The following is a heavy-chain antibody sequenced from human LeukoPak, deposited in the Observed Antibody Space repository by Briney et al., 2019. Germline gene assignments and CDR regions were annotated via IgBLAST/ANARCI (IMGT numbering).Heavy chain of an antibody. J-gene: IGHJ5*02. Sequence: GGSLRLSCAASGFTFSSYAMSWVSQAPGKGLEWVSAISGSGGSTYYADSVKGRFTISRDNSKNTLYLQMNSLRAEDTAVYYCAKDLYSSGWYQDSSGAWGQGTLVTVSS. CDR3: AKDLYSSGWYQDSSGA. CDR1: GFTFSSYA. CDR2: ISGSGGST. V-gene: IGHV3-23*01. D-gene: IGHD6-19*01.